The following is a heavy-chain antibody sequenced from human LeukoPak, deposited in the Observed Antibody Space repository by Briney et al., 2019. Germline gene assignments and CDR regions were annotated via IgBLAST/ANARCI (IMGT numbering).Heavy chain of an antibody. CDR2: IYPGDSDT. CDR3: ARGRGWTTVPTALDY. D-gene: IGHD4-17*01. J-gene: IGHJ4*02. Sequence: ESLKISCEGSGYSFVAYWIAWVRQMPGKGLEWMGIIYPGDSDTKYSPSFQGQVAISADKSISTAYLQWDSLKASDSAMYYCARGRGWTTVPTALDYWGQGTLVSVSS. CDR1: GYSFVAYW. V-gene: IGHV5-51*01.